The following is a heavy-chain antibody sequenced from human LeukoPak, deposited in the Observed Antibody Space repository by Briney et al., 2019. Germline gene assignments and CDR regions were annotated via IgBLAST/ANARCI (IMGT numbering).Heavy chain of an antibody. CDR1: GFLISSYG. J-gene: IGHJ4*02. Sequence: SGGSLRLSCAASGFLISSYGMHWVRQAPGKGLEWVAVIWYDGGKKYYADSVKGRFTISRDNSQNTLYLEMSSLRAEDTAIYYCATTVGYCSTTTCYLDFDSWGQGTLVTVSS. D-gene: IGHD2-2*01. CDR2: IWYDGGKK. V-gene: IGHV3-33*01. CDR3: ATTVGYCSTTTCYLDFDS.